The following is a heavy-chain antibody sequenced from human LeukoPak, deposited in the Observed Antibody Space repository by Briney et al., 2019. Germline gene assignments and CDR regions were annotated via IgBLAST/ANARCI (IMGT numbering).Heavy chain of an antibody. Sequence: SETLSLTCAVSGGSISSSNWWSWVRQPPGKGLEWIGSIYYSGSTYYNPSLKSRVTISVDTSKNQFSLKLSSVTAADTAVYYCARAESSGWYLNWFDPWGQGTLVTVSS. V-gene: IGHV4-4*02. CDR3: ARAESSGWYLNWFDP. CDR2: IYYSGST. D-gene: IGHD6-19*01. J-gene: IGHJ5*02. CDR1: GGSISSSNW.